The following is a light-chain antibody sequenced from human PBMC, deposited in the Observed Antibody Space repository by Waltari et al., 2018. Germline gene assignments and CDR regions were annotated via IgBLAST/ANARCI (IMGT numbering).Light chain of an antibody. CDR2: DAS. J-gene: IGKJ2*01. Sequence: DIQMTQSPSSLSASVGDRVTITCRASHGIATRLNWYQQKPGKAPKVLMYDASTLQSGVPSRFSGSASGTHFTLTISSLQPEDSATYYCQQSSNLPYTFGQGTKLEIK. V-gene: IGKV1-39*01. CDR1: HGIATR. CDR3: QQSSNLPYT.